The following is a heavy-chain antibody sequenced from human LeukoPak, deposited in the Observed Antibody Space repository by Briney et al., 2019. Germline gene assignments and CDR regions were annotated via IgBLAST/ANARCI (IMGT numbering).Heavy chain of an antibody. CDR2: IVGSGGIT. V-gene: IGHV3-23*01. CDR1: GFTFGSFA. D-gene: IGHD6-19*01. J-gene: IGHJ4*02. CDR3: AKTTVGYSSGRYPGWPADS. Sequence: GGSLRLSCVASGFTFGSFAMYWVRQAPGKGLEWVSGIVGSGGITYYADSVQDRFTISRDNSKNTVYLQMNSLRDEDTAIYYCAKTTVGYSSGRYPGWPADSWGQGAPVIVSS.